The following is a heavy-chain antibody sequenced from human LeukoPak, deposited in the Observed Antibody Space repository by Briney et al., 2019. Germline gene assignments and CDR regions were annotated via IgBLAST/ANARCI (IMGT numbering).Heavy chain of an antibody. CDR1: GVTFSGYH. D-gene: IGHD3-22*01. Sequence: SETLSLTCAVYGVTFSGYHWTWIRQSPGKGLEWIGDINPSGSTYYNPSLKSRLTISVDTSKNQFSLKLRSVTGADTAVYYCARGRHDITMIVVVMTSVSYYLDVWGKGTTVTVS. V-gene: IGHV4-34*01. CDR2: INPSGST. J-gene: IGHJ6*03. CDR3: ARGRHDITMIVVVMTSVSYYLDV.